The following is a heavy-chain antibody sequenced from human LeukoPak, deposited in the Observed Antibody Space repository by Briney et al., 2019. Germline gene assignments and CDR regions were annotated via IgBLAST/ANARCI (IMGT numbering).Heavy chain of an antibody. V-gene: IGHV4-61*10. CDR3: ARGGPPGYYYDYYMDV. J-gene: IGHJ6*03. Sequence: SSETLSLTCTVSSGSMSSGSYSWSWIRQPAGKGLEWIGYIYYSGSTNFNPSLKSRVTISVDTSKNQFSLKMSSVTAADTAVYFCARGGPPGYYYDYYMDVWGKGTTVTISS. CDR1: SGSMSSGSYS. CDR2: IYYSGST.